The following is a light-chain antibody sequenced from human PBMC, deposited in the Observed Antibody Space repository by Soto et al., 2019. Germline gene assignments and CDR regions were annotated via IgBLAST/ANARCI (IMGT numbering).Light chain of an antibody. CDR3: QQYNSSPYT. V-gene: IGKV1-5*03. J-gene: IGKJ2*01. CDR2: KAS. CDR1: QSISSW. Sequence: DIQMTQSPSTLSASVGDRVIITCRASQSISSWLAWYQQKPGKAPNLLIYKASSLEGGVPSRFSCSGSGTEFTLTISSLQPDDFSTSYCQQYNSSPYTFGQGTKLEIK.